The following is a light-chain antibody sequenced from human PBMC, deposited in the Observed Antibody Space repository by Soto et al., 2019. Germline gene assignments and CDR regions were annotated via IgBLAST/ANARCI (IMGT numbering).Light chain of an antibody. V-gene: IGKV1-33*01. CDR1: QVISSY. CDR2: DAS. J-gene: IGKJ1*01. CDR3: QQYDNLPT. Sequence: DIQMTQSPSSLSASVGDRVTITCRASQVISSYLNWYQQKPGKAPKLLIYDASNLETGVPSRFSGSGSGTDFTFTISSLQPEDIATYYCQQYDNLPTFGQGTKVDIK.